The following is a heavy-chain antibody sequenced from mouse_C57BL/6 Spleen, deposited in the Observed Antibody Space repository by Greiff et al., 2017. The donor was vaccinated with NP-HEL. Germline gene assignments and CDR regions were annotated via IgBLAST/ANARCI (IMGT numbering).Heavy chain of an antibody. CDR1: GYSITSGYY. Sequence: EVQLQESGPGLVKPSQSLSLTCSVTGYSITSGYYWNWIRQFPGNKLEWMGYISYDGSNNYNPSLKNRISITRDTSKNQFFLKLNSVTTEDTATYYCARCYYDYDGYAMDCWGQGTSVTVSS. J-gene: IGHJ4*01. D-gene: IGHD2-4*01. V-gene: IGHV3-6*01. CDR3: ARCYYDYDGYAMDC. CDR2: ISYDGSN.